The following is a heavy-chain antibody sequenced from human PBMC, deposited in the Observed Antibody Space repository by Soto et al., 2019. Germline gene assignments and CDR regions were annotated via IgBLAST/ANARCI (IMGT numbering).Heavy chain of an antibody. V-gene: IGHV4-59*11. Sequence: PSETPSLTSNASADSIKTHYWSWIRQPPGKGLERIGYIYYSGSTLYTPPLKRRVTISVDTAKNQYSLRLNSLTAADTAVYSCASGWMAAFDNWGEVTLVTVSP. J-gene: IGHJ4*02. CDR2: IYYSGST. D-gene: IGHD5-12*01. CDR3: ASGWMAAFDN. CDR1: ADSIKTHY.